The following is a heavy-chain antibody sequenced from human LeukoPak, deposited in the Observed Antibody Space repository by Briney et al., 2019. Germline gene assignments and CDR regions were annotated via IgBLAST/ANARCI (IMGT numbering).Heavy chain of an antibody. J-gene: IGHJ4*02. CDR3: ARRGATINFDY. D-gene: IGHD5-24*01. V-gene: IGHV4-34*01. Sequence: SETLFLTCVVYGGSFSGYYWSWIRQPPGKGLEWIGEINHSGSTNYNPSLKSRVTISVDTSKNQFSLKLSSVTAADTAVYYCARRGATINFDYWGQGTLVTVSS. CDR2: INHSGST. CDR1: GGSFSGYY.